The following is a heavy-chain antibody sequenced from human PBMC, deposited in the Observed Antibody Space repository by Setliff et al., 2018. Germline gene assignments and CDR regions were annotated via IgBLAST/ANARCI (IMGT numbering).Heavy chain of an antibody. J-gene: IGHJ3*02. CDR3: ARDVFPYHYEGAFDI. CDR2: IIPIFGTA. Sequence: VASVKVSCKASGGTFSSYAISWVRQAPGQGLEWMGGIIPIFGTANYAQKFQGRVTMTRDTSTSTVYMDMSSLRSEDTAVYYCARDVFPYHYEGAFDIWGQGTMVTV. D-gene: IGHD3-22*01. V-gene: IGHV1-69*05. CDR1: GGTFSSYA.